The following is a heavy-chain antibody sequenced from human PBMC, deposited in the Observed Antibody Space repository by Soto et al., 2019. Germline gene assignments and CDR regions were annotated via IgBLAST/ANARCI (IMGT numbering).Heavy chain of an antibody. V-gene: IGHV3-30-3*01. CDR2: ISYDGGDK. CDR3: VTDFCSGYSRVGRGNAFDI. J-gene: IGHJ3*02. D-gene: IGHD3-3*01. CDR1: GFTFSSYA. Sequence: QVKLVESGGGVVQPGRSLRLSCAASGFTFSSYAMHWVRQAPGKGLEWVALISYDGGDKYHSDSVKGRFTISRENSKNPLYLQMISLRAEATALYYCVTDFCSGYSRVGRGNAFDIWGQGTMVTVSS.